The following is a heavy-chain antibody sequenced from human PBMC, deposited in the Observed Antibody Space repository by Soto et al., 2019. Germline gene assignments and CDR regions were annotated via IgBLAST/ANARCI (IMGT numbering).Heavy chain of an antibody. Sequence: SETLSLTCTVSGGSISSYYWSWIRQPPGKGLEWIGYIYYSGSTNYNPSLKSRVTISVDTSKNQFSLKLSSVTAADTAVYYCGSLYSGYDFRNYWGQGTLVTVSS. V-gene: IGHV4-59*08. J-gene: IGHJ4*02. D-gene: IGHD5-12*01. CDR1: GGSISSYY. CDR3: GSLYSGYDFRNY. CDR2: IYYSGST.